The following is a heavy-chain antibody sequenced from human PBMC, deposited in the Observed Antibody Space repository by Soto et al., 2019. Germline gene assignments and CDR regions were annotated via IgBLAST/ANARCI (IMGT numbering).Heavy chain of an antibody. CDR3: AREEGATVANNWFDS. D-gene: IGHD4-17*01. CDR1: GFTFRRYW. CDR2: IRPDGSEK. J-gene: IGHJ5*01. Sequence: EGQVVESGGGLVQPGGALRVSCVGSGFTFRRYWMSWVRQAPGKGLEWVANIRPDGSEKYYVDSVKGRFTISRDNAKNSLYLQMSSLRAEDTAVYYCAREEGATVANNWFDSWGQGALVTVSS. V-gene: IGHV3-7*03.